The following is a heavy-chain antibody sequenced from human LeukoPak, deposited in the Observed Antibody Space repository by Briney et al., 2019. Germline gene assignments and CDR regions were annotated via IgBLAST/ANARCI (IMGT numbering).Heavy chain of an antibody. CDR1: DGSISRYL. CDR3: ARARVPSCSGGNCYFRPTSFDP. V-gene: IGHV4-4*07. CDR2: IHTSGTT. D-gene: IGHD2-15*01. Sequence: SETLSLTCAVSDGSISRYLWSWIRQPAGKGLEWLGRIHTSGTTTYSPSFQSRVTMSMDTSKKQISLRLSSVTAADTAVYYCARARVPSCSGGNCYFRPTSFDPWGQGTLVTVSS. J-gene: IGHJ5*02.